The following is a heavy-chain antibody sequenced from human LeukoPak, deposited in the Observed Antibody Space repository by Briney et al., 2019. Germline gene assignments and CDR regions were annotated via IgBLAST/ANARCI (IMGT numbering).Heavy chain of an antibody. V-gene: IGHV1-18*01. Sequence: ASVKVSCKASGYTFTSYGISWVRQAPGQGLEWMGWISADNGNTNYAQKLQGRVTMTTDTSTSTAYMELRSLRSDDTAVYYCARVVSSGTSFDYWGQEPWSPSPQ. CDR2: ISADNGNT. J-gene: IGHJ4*01. D-gene: IGHD6-25*01. CDR1: GYTFTSYG. CDR3: ARVVSSGTSFDY.